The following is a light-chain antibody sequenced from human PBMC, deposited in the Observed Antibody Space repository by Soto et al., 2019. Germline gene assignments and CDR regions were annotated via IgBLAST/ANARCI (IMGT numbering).Light chain of an antibody. CDR2: AAS. CDR1: QGISSY. CDR3: QQLNSYPQWT. V-gene: IGKV1-9*01. J-gene: IGKJ1*01. Sequence: DIQLTRSPSFLSASVGDRVTITCLASQGISSYLAWYQQKPGKAPKLLIYAASTLQSGVPSRFSGSGSGTEFTLTISSLQPEDFATYYCQQLNSYPQWTFGQGTKVDIK.